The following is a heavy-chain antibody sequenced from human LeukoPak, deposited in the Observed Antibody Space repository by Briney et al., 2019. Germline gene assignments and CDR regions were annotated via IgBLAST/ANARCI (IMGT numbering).Heavy chain of an antibody. CDR1: GFTFSSYA. CDR3: AKDVTYYDFWSGSYLIDY. V-gene: IGHV3-23*01. CDR2: ISGSGGST. D-gene: IGHD3-3*01. Sequence: PGGSLRLSCAASGFTFSSYAMSWVRQAPGKGLEWVSAISGSGGSTYYADSVKGRFTISRDNSKNTLYLQMHSLRAEGKAVYYCAKDVTYYDFWSGSYLIDYWGQGTLVTVSS. J-gene: IGHJ4*02.